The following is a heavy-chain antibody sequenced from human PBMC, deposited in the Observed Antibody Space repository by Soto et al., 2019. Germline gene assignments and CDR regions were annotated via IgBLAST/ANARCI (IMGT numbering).Heavy chain of an antibody. CDR1: GFTFSSYA. V-gene: IGHV3-30*18. CDR3: AKDQGYTYGPSDY. D-gene: IGHD5-18*01. Sequence: QVQLVESGGGVVQPGRSLRLSCAASGFTFSSYAMHWVRQAPGKGLEWVAVISYDGSNEYYADSVKGRFTISRDNSKNTLYLQMNSLRAEDTAVYYCAKDQGYTYGPSDYWGQGTLVTVS. J-gene: IGHJ4*02. CDR2: ISYDGSNE.